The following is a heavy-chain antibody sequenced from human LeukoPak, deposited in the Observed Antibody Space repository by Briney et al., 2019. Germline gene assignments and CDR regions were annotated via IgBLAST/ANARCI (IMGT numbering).Heavy chain of an antibody. Sequence: PGGSLRLSCAASGFTFSSYEMNWVRQAPGKGLEWVSFISSSGSTIYYADSVKGRFTISRDNDKNSLYLQMNSLRAEDTAVYYCASSEAAAYWYFGLWGRGTLVTVSS. CDR3: ASSEAAAYWYFGL. J-gene: IGHJ2*01. CDR1: GFTFSSYE. V-gene: IGHV3-48*03. D-gene: IGHD6-13*01. CDR2: ISSSGSTI.